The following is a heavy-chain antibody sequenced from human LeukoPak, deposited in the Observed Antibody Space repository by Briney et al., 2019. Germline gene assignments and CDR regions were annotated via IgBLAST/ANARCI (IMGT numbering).Heavy chain of an antibody. CDR1: GFTFNNYG. V-gene: IGHV3-30*18. CDR2: ISYDGNNK. D-gene: IGHD6-19*01. CDR3: AKDAAAVAGTSGDY. Sequence: GGSLRLSCAASGFTFNNYGMLWVRQAPGKGLEWVAVISYDGNNKYYADSVKGRFTISRDDSKNTLYLQMNSLRAGDTAMYYCAKDAAAVAGTSGDYWGQGTLVTVSS. J-gene: IGHJ4*02.